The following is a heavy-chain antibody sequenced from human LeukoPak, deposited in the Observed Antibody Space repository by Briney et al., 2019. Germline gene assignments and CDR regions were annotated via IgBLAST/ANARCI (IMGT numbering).Heavy chain of an antibody. CDR2: ISGNGGST. D-gene: IGHD3-22*01. CDR3: AKRYYDSSGYFDAFDI. V-gene: IGHV3-23*01. J-gene: IGHJ3*02. Sequence: GGSLRLSCAASGFSFSTYAMSWVRQAPGKGLEWVSGISGNGGSTYYEDSVKGRFTISRDNSKNTVFLQVNSLRAEDTAVYYCAKRYYDSSGYFDAFDIWGEGTMVTVSS. CDR1: GFSFSTYA.